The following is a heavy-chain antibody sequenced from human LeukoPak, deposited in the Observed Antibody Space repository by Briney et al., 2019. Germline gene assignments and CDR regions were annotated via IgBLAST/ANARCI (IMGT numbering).Heavy chain of an antibody. D-gene: IGHD4-17*01. CDR1: GYTFSNYG. CDR3: ARDEFDFGAYYFDY. V-gene: IGHV1-18*01. J-gene: IGHJ4*02. Sequence: GASVKLSCKASGYTFSNYGLSWVRQAPGHGLEWMGWISAYTGNTNYAQKFQGRVTLTTDTSTTTAYMDLRSLRSDDTAVCYCARDEFDFGAYYFDYWGQGTLVTVSS. CDR2: ISAYTGNT.